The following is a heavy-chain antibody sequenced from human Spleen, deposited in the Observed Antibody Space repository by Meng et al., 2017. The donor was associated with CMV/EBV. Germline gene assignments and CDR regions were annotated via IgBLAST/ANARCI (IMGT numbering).Heavy chain of an antibody. CDR3: ATPPGTTGMRGY. D-gene: IGHD1-1*01. Sequence: CAASCFNFSPFSISWVRQAPGKGLVWVSVIYSGGSSIYYADSVKGRFIISRDNSKNTLYLQMNSLRAEDTAVYYCATPPGTTGMRGYWGQGTLVTVSS. CDR1: CFNFSPFS. V-gene: IGHV3-23*03. CDR2: IYSGGSSI. J-gene: IGHJ4*02.